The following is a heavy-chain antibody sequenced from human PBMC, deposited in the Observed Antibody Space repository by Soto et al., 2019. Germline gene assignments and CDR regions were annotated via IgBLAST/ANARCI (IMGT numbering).Heavy chain of an antibody. CDR1: GGSVSSGSYY. CDR3: ALWHIGSTTRGMDV. D-gene: IGHD2-21*01. V-gene: IGHV4-61*01. J-gene: IGHJ6*02. CDR2: IYYSGST. Sequence: SETLSLTCTVSGGSVSSGSYYWSWIRQPPGKGLEWIGYIYYSGSTNYNPSLKSRVTISVDTSKNQFSLKLSSVTAADTAVYYCALWHIGSTTRGMDVWGQGTTVTVSS.